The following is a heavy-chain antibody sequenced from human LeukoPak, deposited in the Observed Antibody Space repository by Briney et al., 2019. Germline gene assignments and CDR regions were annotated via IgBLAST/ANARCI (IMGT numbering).Heavy chain of an antibody. Sequence: SETLSLTCTVSGGSISSSSYYWGWIRQPPGKGLEWIGSIYYSGCTYYNPSLKSRVTIPVDMSNNQLSLKLTSLTAADTAVYYCARSSVAAGAFDIWGQGTMVTVSS. CDR3: ARSSVAAGAFDI. V-gene: IGHV4-39*07. CDR2: IYYSGCT. CDR1: GGSISSSSYY. J-gene: IGHJ3*02. D-gene: IGHD6-19*01.